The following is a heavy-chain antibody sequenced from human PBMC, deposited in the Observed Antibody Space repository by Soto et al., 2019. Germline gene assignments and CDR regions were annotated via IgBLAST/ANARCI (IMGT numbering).Heavy chain of an antibody. Sequence: SETLSLTCSVSGRSISSVGHYWTWIRQQPGKGLEWIGYIYYSGSTDYNPSLKSRVTISVDRSKNQFSLNLSSVTAADTAIYYCARESGGYDSSTRYGLDVWGQGTTVTVSS. J-gene: IGHJ6*02. CDR3: ARESGGYDSSTRYGLDV. CDR2: IYYSGST. D-gene: IGHD6-25*01. V-gene: IGHV4-31*03. CDR1: GRSISSVGHY.